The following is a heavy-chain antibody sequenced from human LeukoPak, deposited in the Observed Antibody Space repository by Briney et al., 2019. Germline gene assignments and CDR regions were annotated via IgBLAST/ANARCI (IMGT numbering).Heavy chain of an antibody. CDR1: GFSFSNVW. D-gene: IGHD2-15*01. Sequence: GGSLRLSCAASGFSFSNVWMNWVRQSPGKGLEWVGRIKDKTEGGTTDYAEPVKGRFTISRDDSENTLYLQMNSLKTEDTAVYYCTTGKLYVGVSDIWGQGTVVTVSS. J-gene: IGHJ3*02. V-gene: IGHV3-15*01. CDR3: TTGKLYVGVSDI. CDR2: IKDKTEGGTT.